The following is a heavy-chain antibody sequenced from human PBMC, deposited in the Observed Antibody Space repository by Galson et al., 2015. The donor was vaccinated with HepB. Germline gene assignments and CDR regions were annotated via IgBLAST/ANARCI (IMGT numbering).Heavy chain of an antibody. Sequence: SLRLSCAASGFTFSSYWMSWVRQAPGKGLEWVANIKQDGSEKYYVDSVKGRFTISRDNAKNTLYLQMNSLRAEDTAVYYCTRDLRGLTTVDWGQGTLVTVSS. J-gene: IGHJ4*02. CDR2: IKQDGSEK. CDR3: TRDLRGLTTVD. D-gene: IGHD4-11*01. CDR1: GFTFSSYW. V-gene: IGHV3-7*01.